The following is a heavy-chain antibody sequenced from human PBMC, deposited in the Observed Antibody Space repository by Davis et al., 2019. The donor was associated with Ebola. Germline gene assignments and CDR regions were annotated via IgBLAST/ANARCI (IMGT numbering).Heavy chain of an antibody. J-gene: IGHJ5*01. V-gene: IGHV3-73*01. CDR2: IRSKANSYAT. CDR1: GFTFSGSA. D-gene: IGHD6-19*01. CDR3: AKTGGSSGWYQFDS. Sequence: GESLKISCAASGFTFSGSAMHWVRQASGKGLEWVGRIRSKANSYATAYAASVKGRFTISRDDSKNTAYLQMNSLKTEDTAVYYCAKTGGSSGWYQFDSWGQGTLVTVSS.